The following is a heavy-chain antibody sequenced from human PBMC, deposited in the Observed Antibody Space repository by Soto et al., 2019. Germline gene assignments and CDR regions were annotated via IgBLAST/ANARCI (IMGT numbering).Heavy chain of an antibody. J-gene: IGHJ4*02. CDR2: IHHSGGT. CDR3: VQNGCYSLES. D-gene: IGHD2-21*01. CDR1: GDSISSHDW. V-gene: IGHV4-4*02. Sequence: SETLSLTCTVSGDSISSHDWWSWVRQPPGKAMEWIGEIHHSGGTNYKPSLRSRLTISVDNSKNHFSVKLSSVTAADTAIYYCVQNGCYSLESWGQGTPVT.